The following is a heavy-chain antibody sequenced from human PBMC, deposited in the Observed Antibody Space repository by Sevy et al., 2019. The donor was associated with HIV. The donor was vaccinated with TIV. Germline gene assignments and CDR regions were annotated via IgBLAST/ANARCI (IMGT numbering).Heavy chain of an antibody. CDR3: ARDCSSTSCLWGMDV. CDR1: RFTFSNYW. V-gene: IGHV3-7*03. CDR2: IMRDGSEK. D-gene: IGHD2-2*01. Sequence: GGSLRLSCAASRFTFSNYWMSWVRQAPGKGLEWVANIMRDGSEKYYVASVKGRFTISRDNAKNSLYLQMNSLRAEDTAVYYCARDCSSTSCLWGMDVWGQGTTVTVSS. J-gene: IGHJ6*02.